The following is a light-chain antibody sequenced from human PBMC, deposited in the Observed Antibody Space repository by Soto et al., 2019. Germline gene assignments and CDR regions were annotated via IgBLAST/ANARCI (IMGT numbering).Light chain of an antibody. CDR2: DNT. CDR1: SSDIGAGYR. CDR3: QSFDKYLSAVV. Sequence: QSVLTQPTSVSGAPGERVTISCTGSSSDIGAGYRVRWYQQVPGTAPKLLIYDNTNRPSGVSVRFSGYKSGTSASLAISGLQAEDEADYYCQSFDKYLSAVVFGGGTKLTVL. V-gene: IGLV1-40*01. J-gene: IGLJ2*01.